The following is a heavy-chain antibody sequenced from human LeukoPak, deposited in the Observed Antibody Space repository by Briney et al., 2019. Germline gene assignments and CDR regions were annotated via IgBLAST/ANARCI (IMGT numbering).Heavy chain of an antibody. D-gene: IGHD3-10*01. CDR1: GFTFSNYA. CDR2: ISSGGTYE. V-gene: IGHV3-30*01. CDR3: ARDSTYYYDSGSSGPHYFDN. J-gene: IGHJ4*02. Sequence: GGSLRLSCAASGFTFSNYAMHWVRQAPGKGLEWVSLISSGGTYEYYADSVKGRFTISRDNSKNTLYLQLNSLRAEDTAVYYCARDSTYYYDSGSSGPHYFDNWGQGTLVTASS.